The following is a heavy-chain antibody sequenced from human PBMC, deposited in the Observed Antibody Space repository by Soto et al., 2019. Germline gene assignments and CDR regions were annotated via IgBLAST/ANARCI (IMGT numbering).Heavy chain of an antibody. CDR2: INAGNGNT. Sequence: ASVKVSCKASGYTFTSYAMHWVRQAPGQRLEWMGWINAGNGNTKYSQKFQGRVTITRDTSASTAYMELSSLRSEDTAVYYCARVPHNLNDPTYYYYYYMDVWGKGTTVTVSS. J-gene: IGHJ6*03. CDR1: GYTFTSYA. CDR3: ARVPHNLNDPTYYYYYYMDV. D-gene: IGHD1-20*01. V-gene: IGHV1-3*01.